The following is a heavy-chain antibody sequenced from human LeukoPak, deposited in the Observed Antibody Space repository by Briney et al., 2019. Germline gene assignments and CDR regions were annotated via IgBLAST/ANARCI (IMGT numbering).Heavy chain of an antibody. D-gene: IGHD5-12*01. V-gene: IGHV3-48*03. Sequence: PGGSLRLSCAASGFTFSSYEMNWVRRAPGKGLEWVSYISSSGSTIYYADSVKGRFTISRDNSKNTLYLQMNSLRAEDTAVYYCAKDPGYIVATILYYYMDVWGKGTTVTISS. CDR2: ISSSGSTI. J-gene: IGHJ6*03. CDR1: GFTFSSYE. CDR3: AKDPGYIVATILYYYMDV.